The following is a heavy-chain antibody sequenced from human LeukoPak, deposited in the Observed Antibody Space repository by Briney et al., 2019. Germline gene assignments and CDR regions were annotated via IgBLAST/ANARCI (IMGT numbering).Heavy chain of an antibody. D-gene: IGHD3-10*01. Sequence: PSQTLSLTCTVSGGSISSSDYYWSWIRQPPGKGLEWIGYIFYSGSTYYNPSLKSRVTISVDTSKNQFSLKLNSVTAADTAVYFCARQRQRIYSFDYWGQGTLVTVSS. V-gene: IGHV4-30-4*01. CDR1: GGSISSSDYY. CDR2: IFYSGST. CDR3: ARQRQRIYSFDY. J-gene: IGHJ4*02.